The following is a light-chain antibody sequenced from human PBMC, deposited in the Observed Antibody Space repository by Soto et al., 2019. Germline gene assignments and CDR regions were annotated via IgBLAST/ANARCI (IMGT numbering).Light chain of an antibody. Sequence: DIQMTQSPSTLSASVGDRVTITCRASQSISTWLAWFQQKPGKAPNLLIYKASSLESGVPSRFSGSGSGTEFTLTISTLQPDDFATYYCQQYNSSPLTLGGGTKVAIK. J-gene: IGKJ4*01. CDR2: KAS. V-gene: IGKV1-5*03. CDR3: QQYNSSPLT. CDR1: QSISTW.